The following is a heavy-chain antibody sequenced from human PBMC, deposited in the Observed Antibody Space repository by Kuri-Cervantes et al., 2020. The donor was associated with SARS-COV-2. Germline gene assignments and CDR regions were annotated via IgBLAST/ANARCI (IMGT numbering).Heavy chain of an antibody. D-gene: IGHD4-17*01. CDR2: SSSSSSTI. V-gene: IGHV3-48*02. CDR3: ARDGVKDDYGFSSY. CDR1: GFTFSSYS. Sequence: GESLKISCAASGFTFSSYSMNWVRQAPGKGLEWVSYSSSSSSTIYYADSVKGRFTISRDNAKNSLYLQMNSLRDEDTAVYYCARDGVKDDYGFSSYWGQGTLVTVSS. J-gene: IGHJ4*02.